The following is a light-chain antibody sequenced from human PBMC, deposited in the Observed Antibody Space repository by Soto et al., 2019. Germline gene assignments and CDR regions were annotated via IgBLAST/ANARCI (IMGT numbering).Light chain of an antibody. V-gene: IGKV1-39*01. CDR1: QSITTF. CDR3: QHAYGAPPT. J-gene: IGKJ1*01. CDR2: AAS. Sequence: DSQGTQSPSSLSASVADRVTITCRASQSITTFLNWYQQKPGNAPKLLIYAASSLQTWVPSRFSGSGSGTDFTLTISSLQREDFATYYCQHAYGAPPTFGQGTKVDIK.